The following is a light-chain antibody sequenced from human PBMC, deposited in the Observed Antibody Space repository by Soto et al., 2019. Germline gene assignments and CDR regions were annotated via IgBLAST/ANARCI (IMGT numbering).Light chain of an antibody. CDR3: QHYGSSSWT. CDR1: QSVSSSY. Sequence: EIVLTQSPGTLSLSPGERATLSCRDSQSVSSSYLAWYQQKPGQAPRLLIYGTSSRATAIPDRFSGSGSGTDFTLTISRLEPEDFAVYYCQHYGSSSWTFGQGTKVEIK. CDR2: GTS. V-gene: IGKV3-20*01. J-gene: IGKJ1*01.